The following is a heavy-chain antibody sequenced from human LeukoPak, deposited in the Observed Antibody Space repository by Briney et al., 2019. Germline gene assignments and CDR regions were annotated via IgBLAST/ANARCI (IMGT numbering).Heavy chain of an antibody. CDR3: ARASTDNWYNYFDL. CDR1: GSSVTTSY. D-gene: IGHD1/OR15-1a*01. V-gene: IGHV3-66*01. Sequence: GGSLRLSCAASGSSVTTSYLSWVRQAPGKGLEWVSLIYSGGSTYYADSVKGRFSISRDKSKNTLYLQINSLRADDTAVYYRARASTDNWYNYFDLWGQGTLVTVSS. J-gene: IGHJ4*02. CDR2: IYSGGST.